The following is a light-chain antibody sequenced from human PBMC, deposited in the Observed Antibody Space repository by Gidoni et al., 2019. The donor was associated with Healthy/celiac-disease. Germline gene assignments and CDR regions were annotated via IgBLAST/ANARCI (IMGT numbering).Light chain of an antibody. V-gene: IGKV3-15*01. Sequence: EMVMTQCPATLSVSPGARATLSCRASQSVSSNFAWYQQKPVQAPRLMIYGSSTRATGIPASFRGSGSRTEFTLTISSLLSDDFAVYYCQQYNNWPPWTFGPGTKLEIK. J-gene: IGKJ2*02. CDR1: QSVSSN. CDR3: QQYNNWPPWT. CDR2: GSS.